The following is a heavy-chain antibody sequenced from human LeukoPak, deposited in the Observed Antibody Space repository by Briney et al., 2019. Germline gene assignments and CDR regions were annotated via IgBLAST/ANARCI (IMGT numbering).Heavy chain of an antibody. J-gene: IGHJ4*02. D-gene: IGHD5-18*01. Sequence: GGSLRLSCAASGFTFSSYSMNWVRQAPGKGLEWVSSISSSSSYIYYADSVKGRFTISRDDAKNSLYLQMNSLRAEDAAVYYCARGSTAHSYGGIVDYWGQGTLVTVSS. V-gene: IGHV3-21*01. CDR2: ISSSSSYI. CDR1: GFTFSSYS. CDR3: ARGSTAHSYGGIVDY.